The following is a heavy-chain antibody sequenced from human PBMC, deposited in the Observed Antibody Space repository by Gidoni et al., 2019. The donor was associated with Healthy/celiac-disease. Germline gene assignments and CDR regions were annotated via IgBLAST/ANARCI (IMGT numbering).Heavy chain of an antibody. V-gene: IGHV3-30*18. D-gene: IGHD3-22*01. J-gene: IGHJ6*02. CDR2: ISYDGSNK. Sequence: QVQLVESGGGVVQPGRSLRLSCAASGFPFSSYGMHWVRQAPGKGLEWVAVISYDGSNKYYADSVKGRFTISRDNSKNTLYLQMNSLRAEDTAVYYCAKDRGYYYYYYGMDVWGQGTTVTVSS. CDR1: GFPFSSYG. CDR3: AKDRGYYYYYYGMDV.